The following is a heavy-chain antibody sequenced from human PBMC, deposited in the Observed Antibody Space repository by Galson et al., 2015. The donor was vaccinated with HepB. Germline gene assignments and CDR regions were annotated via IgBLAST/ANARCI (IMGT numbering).Heavy chain of an antibody. D-gene: IGHD3-9*01. V-gene: IGHV3-66*01. CDR1: GFTVSSNY. Sequence: SLRLSCAASGFTVSSNYMSWVRQAPGKGLEWVSVIYSGGSTYYADSVKGRFTISRDNSKNTLYLQMNSLRAEDTAVYYCALKGGVPLTGYSDYYYGMDVWGQGTTVTVSS. J-gene: IGHJ6*02. CDR2: IYSGGST. CDR3: ALKGGVPLTGYSDYYYGMDV.